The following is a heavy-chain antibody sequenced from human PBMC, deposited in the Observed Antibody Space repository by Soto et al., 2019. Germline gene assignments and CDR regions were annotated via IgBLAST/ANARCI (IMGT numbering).Heavy chain of an antibody. CDR2: IYLGGSA. CDR3: PRGKWFPRGYGMDV. D-gene: IGHD3-22*01. V-gene: IGHV4-59*02. J-gene: IGHJ6*02. Sequence: QVQLQESGPGLVKPSETLSLTCTVSGDSVTSDYWSWIRQPPGKRLEYIGFIYLGGSANYNPSLVRPVTVAPDKSKSQLALRLASVTAADTAVYYCPRGKWFPRGYGMDVWGRGTTVTVS. CDR1: GDSVTSDY.